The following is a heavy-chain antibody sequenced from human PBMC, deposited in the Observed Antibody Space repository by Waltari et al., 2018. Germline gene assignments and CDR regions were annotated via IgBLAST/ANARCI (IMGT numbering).Heavy chain of an antibody. J-gene: IGHJ3*02. V-gene: IGHV3-23*01. CDR2: ISCSDATT. D-gene: IGHD6-19*01. Sequence: EVQLLESGGGLGQPGGSLRLSCAASGFSFSTCAMSWVRQAPGEGLEWVSGISCSDATTYYADSVKGRFTISRDNSKNTLYLQMNSLRAEDTSVYYCAKDRYSSGWYEAFDIWGQGTMVTVSS. CDR3: AKDRYSSGWYEAFDI. CDR1: GFSFSTCA.